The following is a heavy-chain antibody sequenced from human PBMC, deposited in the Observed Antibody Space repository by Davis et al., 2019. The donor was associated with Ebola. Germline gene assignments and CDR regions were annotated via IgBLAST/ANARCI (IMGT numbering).Heavy chain of an antibody. V-gene: IGHV3-23*01. Sequence: GESLKISCAASGFTFSSYAMSWVRQAPGKGLEWVSALSGSGGSTYYADSVKGRFTISRDNSKNTLSLQMNSLRAEDTAVYYCAKGARYCSGGSCSYYYYMDVWGKGTTVTVSS. CDR1: GFTFSSYA. CDR3: AKGARYCSGGSCSYYYYMDV. J-gene: IGHJ6*03. CDR2: LSGSGGST. D-gene: IGHD2-15*01.